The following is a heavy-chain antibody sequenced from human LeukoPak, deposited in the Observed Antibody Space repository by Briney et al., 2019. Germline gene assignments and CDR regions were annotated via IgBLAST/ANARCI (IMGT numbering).Heavy chain of an antibody. J-gene: IGHJ4*02. D-gene: IGHD2-15*01. V-gene: IGHV3-48*01. Sequence: GGSLRLSCVASGFNFSRDSMNWVRQAPGKGLEWISYISYDSMIKYYADSVRGRFTISRDSAKDSLYLQMHSLRAEDTAVYYCVRDNPRCCGVIPANIDDYWGQGTLVTVSS. CDR3: VRDNPRCCGVIPANIDDY. CDR1: GFNFSRDS. CDR2: ISYDSMIK.